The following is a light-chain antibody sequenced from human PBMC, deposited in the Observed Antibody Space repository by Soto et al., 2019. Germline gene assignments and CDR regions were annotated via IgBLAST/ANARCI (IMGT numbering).Light chain of an antibody. CDR1: RDIGSD. CDR2: AAS. Sequence: QMTQSPSSLSTSVGDRLTITCRASRDIGSDFSWYQQKPGKAPTLLIYAASNLQSGVPSRFRGSRSGTEFTLTVSSLQPADFATYYCLQDHDDSWTFGQGTKVDIK. J-gene: IGKJ1*01. V-gene: IGKV1-6*01. CDR3: LQDHDDSWT.